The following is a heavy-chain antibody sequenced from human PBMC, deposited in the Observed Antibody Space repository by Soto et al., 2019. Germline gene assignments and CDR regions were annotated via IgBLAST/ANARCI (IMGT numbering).Heavy chain of an antibody. Sequence: PSETLSLTCTVSGGSISSGGYYWSWIRQHPGKGLEWIGYIYYSGSTYYNPSLKSRVTISVDTSKNQFSLKLSSVTAADTAVYYCARDRRITMVRGVIINWFDPWGQGTLVTVSS. CDR3: ARDRRITMVRGVIINWFDP. J-gene: IGHJ5*02. V-gene: IGHV4-31*03. CDR1: GGSISSGGYY. CDR2: IYYSGST. D-gene: IGHD3-10*01.